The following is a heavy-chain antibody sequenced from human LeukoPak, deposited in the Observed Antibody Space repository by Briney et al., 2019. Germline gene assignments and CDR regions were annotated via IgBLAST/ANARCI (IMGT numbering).Heavy chain of an antibody. D-gene: IGHD5-12*01. V-gene: IGHV3-21*01. CDR3: ASIQWQTRGY. J-gene: IGHJ4*02. Sequence: PGGSLRLSCAASGFTFSSYSMNWVRQAPGKGLEWASSISSSSSYIYYADSVKGRFTISRDNAKNSLYLQMNSLRAEDTAVYYCASIQWQTRGYWGQGTLVTVSS. CDR2: ISSSSSYI. CDR1: GFTFSSYS.